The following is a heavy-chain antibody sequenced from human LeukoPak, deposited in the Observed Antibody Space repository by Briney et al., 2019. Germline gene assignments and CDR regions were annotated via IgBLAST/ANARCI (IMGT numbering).Heavy chain of an antibody. CDR2: IYYSGST. Sequence: SETLSLTCTVSGGSISSSSYYWGWIRQPPGKGLEWIGSIYYSGSTYYNPSLKSRVTISVDTSKNQFSLKLSSVTAADTAVYYCATRGPIAARAFDYWGQGTLVTVSS. V-gene: IGHV4-39*01. CDR1: GGSISSSSYY. J-gene: IGHJ4*02. CDR3: ATRGPIAARAFDY. D-gene: IGHD6-6*01.